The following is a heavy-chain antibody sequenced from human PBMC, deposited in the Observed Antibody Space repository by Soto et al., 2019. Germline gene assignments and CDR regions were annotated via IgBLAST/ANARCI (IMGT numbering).Heavy chain of an antibody. Sequence: ASVKVSCKASGYTFTGYQIHWVRQAPGQGLEWMGIINPSGGSTSYAQKFQGRVTVTRDWSTGTVYMELSSLRSDDTAVYYCARDWGFWSGPYGMDVWGQGTTVTVSS. V-gene: IGHV1-46*01. CDR3: ARDWGFWSGPYGMDV. CDR1: GYTFTGYQ. D-gene: IGHD3-3*01. CDR2: INPSGGST. J-gene: IGHJ6*02.